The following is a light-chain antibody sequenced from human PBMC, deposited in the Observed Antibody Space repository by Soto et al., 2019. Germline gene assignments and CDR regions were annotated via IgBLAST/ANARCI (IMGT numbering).Light chain of an antibody. J-gene: IGLJ2*01. CDR3: QAWDSSTDV. Sequence: SSELTQSPSVSVSPGQTASITCSGDKLGDKYAYWYQQKPGQSPVLVIYQDNKRPSGIPERFSGSNSGNTATLTISGTQAMDEADYYCQAWDSSTDVFGGGTKLTVL. CDR1: KLGDKY. V-gene: IGLV3-1*01. CDR2: QDN.